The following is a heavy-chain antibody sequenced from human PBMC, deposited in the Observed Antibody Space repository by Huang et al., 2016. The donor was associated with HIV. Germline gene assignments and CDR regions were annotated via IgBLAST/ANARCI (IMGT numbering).Heavy chain of an antibody. CDR2: MSYYGTAK. CDR3: AKDFQAATGGNTFDY. Sequence: QVQLVESGGGVVQPGRSLRLSCAASGFTFSSYGMHWVRQAPCKGLEWVALMSYYGTAKYYADAGKGRFTISRDNSKNTLYLQMNSLRIEDTAVYYCAKDFQAATGGNTFDYWGQGTLVTVSS. J-gene: IGHJ4*02. D-gene: IGHD6-13*01. V-gene: IGHV3-30*18. CDR1: GFTFSSYG.